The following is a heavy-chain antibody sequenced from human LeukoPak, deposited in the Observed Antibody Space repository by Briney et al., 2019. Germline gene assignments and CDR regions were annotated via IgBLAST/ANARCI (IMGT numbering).Heavy chain of an antibody. CDR1: GFTFSSYG. V-gene: IGHV3-33*01. CDR2: IWYDGSNK. J-gene: IGHJ4*02. Sequence: PGGSLRLSCAASGFTFSSYGMHWVRQAPGKGLEWVAVIWYDGSNKYYADSVKGRFTISRDNSKNTLYLQMNSLRAEDTAVYYCARDRYSSGARLFDYWGQGTLVTVSS. CDR3: ARDRYSSGARLFDY. D-gene: IGHD6-19*01.